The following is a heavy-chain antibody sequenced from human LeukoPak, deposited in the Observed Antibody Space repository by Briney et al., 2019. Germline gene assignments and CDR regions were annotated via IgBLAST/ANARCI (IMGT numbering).Heavy chain of an antibody. D-gene: IGHD2-2*01. CDR1: GFTFSSYG. V-gene: IGHV3-33*06. CDR3: AKVVNRYCSSTSCQHGFDP. Sequence: PGRSLRLSCAASGFTFSSYGMHWVRQAPGKGLEWVAVIWYDGSNKYYADSVKGRFTISRDNSKNTLYLQMNSLRAEDTAVYYCAKVVNRYCSSTSCQHGFDPWGQGTLVTVSS. J-gene: IGHJ5*02. CDR2: IWYDGSNK.